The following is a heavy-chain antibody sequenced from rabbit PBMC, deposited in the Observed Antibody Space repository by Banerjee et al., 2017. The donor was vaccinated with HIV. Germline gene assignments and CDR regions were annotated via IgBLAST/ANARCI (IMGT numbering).Heavy chain of an antibody. CDR1: GFSFSSSYL. V-gene: IGHV1S40*01. CDR2: IDTGDGNT. CDR3: ARYYDASGAAYDL. J-gene: IGHJ6*01. D-gene: IGHD6-1*01. Sequence: QSLEESGGDLVKPGASLTLTCTASGFSFSSSYLICWVRQAPGKGLEWIACIDTGDGNTYYATWAKGRFTISKASSTTVTLQMTSLTAADTATYFCARYYDASGAAYDLWGQGTLVTVS.